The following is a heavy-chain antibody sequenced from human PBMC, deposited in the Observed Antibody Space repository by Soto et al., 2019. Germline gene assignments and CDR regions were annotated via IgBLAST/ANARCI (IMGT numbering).Heavy chain of an antibody. V-gene: IGHV3-30-3*01. J-gene: IGHJ5*02. D-gene: IGHD1-26*01. CDR2: ISYEVTKT. CDR1: GFTFSNYN. Sequence: GGSLRLSCAATGFTFSNYNMHWVRQAPGKGLQWVGLISYEVTKTHYADSVKGRFTISRDNAKNSLYLQMNSLRDEDTAVYYCAREGGNLNWFDPWGQGTLVTVSS. CDR3: AREGGNLNWFDP.